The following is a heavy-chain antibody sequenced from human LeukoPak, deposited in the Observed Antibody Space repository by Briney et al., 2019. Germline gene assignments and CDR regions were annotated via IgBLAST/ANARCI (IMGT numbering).Heavy chain of an antibody. CDR3: AKDSWTGLFDY. CDR2: ISWNSGSI. V-gene: IGHV3-9*01. Sequence: GGFLRLSCAASGFTFDDYAMHWVRQAPGKGLEWVSGISWNSGSIGYADSVKGRFTISRDNAKNSLYLQMNSLRAEDTAVYYCAKDSWTGLFDYWGQGTLVTVSS. CDR1: GFTFDDYA. J-gene: IGHJ4*02. D-gene: IGHD3/OR15-3a*01.